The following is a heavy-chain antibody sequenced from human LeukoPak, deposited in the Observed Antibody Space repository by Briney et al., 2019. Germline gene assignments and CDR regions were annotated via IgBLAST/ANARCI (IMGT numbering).Heavy chain of an antibody. Sequence: SVKVSCKASGGTFSSYAISGVRQAPGQGLEWMGGIIPIFGTANYAQKFQGRVTITADESTSTAYMELSSLRSDDTAVYYCQYYDSSGYFSYWGQGTLVTVSS. CDR1: GGTFSSYA. CDR3: QYYDSSGYFSY. J-gene: IGHJ4*02. D-gene: IGHD3-22*01. V-gene: IGHV1-69*01. CDR2: IIPIFGTA.